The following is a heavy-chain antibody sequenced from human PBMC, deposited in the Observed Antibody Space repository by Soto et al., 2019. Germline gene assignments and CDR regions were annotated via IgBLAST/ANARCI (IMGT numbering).Heavy chain of an antibody. CDR2: INGGTDNI. Sequence: ASVKVSCKASGYTFTSYTLHWVRQAPGQSPEWMGWINGGTDNIRLSQKFQRRVNLTKDTSATTVYMELTSLTSEDTAVYYCARGPGAAAGRLSTFDYWGQGTLVSVSS. V-gene: IGHV1-3*01. D-gene: IGHD6-13*01. CDR3: ARGPGAAAGRLSTFDY. CDR1: GYTFTSYT. J-gene: IGHJ4*02.